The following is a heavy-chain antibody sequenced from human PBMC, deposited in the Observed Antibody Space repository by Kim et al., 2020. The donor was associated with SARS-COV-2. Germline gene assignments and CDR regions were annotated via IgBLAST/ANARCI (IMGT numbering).Heavy chain of an antibody. J-gene: IGHJ6*02. Sequence: KSRVTISVDTSKNQFSLKLSSVTAADAAVYYCARDYGGNRYYYSYYGMDVWGQGTTVTVSS. V-gene: IGHV4-59*01. D-gene: IGHD4-17*01. CDR3: ARDYGGNRYYYSYYGMDV.